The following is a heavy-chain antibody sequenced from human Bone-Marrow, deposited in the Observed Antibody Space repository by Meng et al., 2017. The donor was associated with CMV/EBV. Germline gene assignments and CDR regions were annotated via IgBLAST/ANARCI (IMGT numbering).Heavy chain of an antibody. CDR1: GFTFSSYA. J-gene: IGHJ6*02. Sequence: GGSLRLSCAASGFTFSSYAMSWVRQAPGKGLEWVSAISGSGGSTYYADSVKGRFTISRDNSKNTLYLQMNSLRDEDTAVYYCARGKGHFGDELPYYYSVDAWGQGTTVTVSS. CDR2: ISGSGGST. V-gene: IGHV3-23*01. CDR3: ARGKGHFGDELPYYYSVDA. D-gene: IGHD3-10*01.